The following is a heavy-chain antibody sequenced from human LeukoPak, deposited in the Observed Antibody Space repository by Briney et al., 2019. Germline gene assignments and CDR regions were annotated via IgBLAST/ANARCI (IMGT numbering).Heavy chain of an antibody. CDR2: INPSGAST. D-gene: IGHD3-22*01. CDR1: GYTFTSYY. J-gene: IGHJ4*02. V-gene: IGHV1-46*01. Sequence: ASVKVSCKASGYTFTSYYIRWVRQAPGQGLEWMGIINPSGASTTNYAQKFQGRVTMTRDTSTSTVDMELSSLISEDTAVYYCARAFSSGRRFDYWGQGTLVTVSS. CDR3: ARAFSSGRRFDY.